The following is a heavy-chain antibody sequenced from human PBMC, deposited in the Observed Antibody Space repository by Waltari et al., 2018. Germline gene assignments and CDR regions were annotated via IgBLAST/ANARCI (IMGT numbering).Heavy chain of an antibody. CDR2: MSNDGRTT. CDR3: ARDSSHLPAAFDN. J-gene: IGHJ4*02. CDR1: GFTFSRFC. V-gene: IGHV3-74*01. Sequence: EVELVQSGGGLVQPGGSLRLSCAASGFTFSRFCMQWVRQVPGKGLVCVSRMSNDGRTTDYTDAVKGRFTISRDNAKDTLYLQMNSLRAEDTAVYYCARDSSHLPAAFDNWGQGTLVTVSS. D-gene: IGHD2-2*01.